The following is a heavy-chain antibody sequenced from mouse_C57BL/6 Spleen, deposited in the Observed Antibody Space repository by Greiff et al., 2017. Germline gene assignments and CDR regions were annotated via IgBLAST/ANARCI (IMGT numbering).Heavy chain of an antibody. D-gene: IGHD2-3*01. CDR2: ILPGSGST. Sequence: QVQLQQSGAELMKPGAPVKLSCKATGYTFTGYWIEWVKQRPGHGLEWIGEILPGSGSTNYNEKLKGKATFTADTSSNTAYMQLSSLTTAASAIYNCAKGDGYSTFDYWGQGTTLTVSS. V-gene: IGHV1-9*01. CDR3: AKGDGYSTFDY. CDR1: GYTFTGYW. J-gene: IGHJ2*01.